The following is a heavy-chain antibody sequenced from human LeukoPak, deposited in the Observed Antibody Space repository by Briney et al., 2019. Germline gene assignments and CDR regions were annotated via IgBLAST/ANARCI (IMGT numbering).Heavy chain of an antibody. CDR1: GFTFSSYS. Sequence: GGSLRLSCAASGFTFSSYSMNWVRQAPGKGLEWVSSISSSSSYIYYADSVKGRFTISRDNAKNSLYLQMNSLRDEDTAVYYCVRGTEYDILSGKNFGQFYFEYWGQGTLVTVSS. J-gene: IGHJ4*02. V-gene: IGHV3-21*01. D-gene: IGHD3-9*01. CDR2: ISSSSSYI. CDR3: VRGTEYDILSGKNFGQFYFEY.